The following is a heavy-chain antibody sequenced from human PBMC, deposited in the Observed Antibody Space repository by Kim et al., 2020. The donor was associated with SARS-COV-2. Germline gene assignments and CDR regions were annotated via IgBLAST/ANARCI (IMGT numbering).Heavy chain of an antibody. CDR1: GFTFSSYG. D-gene: IGHD6-19*01. CDR3: AKEEQWLSYFDY. Sequence: GGSLRLSCAASGFTFSSYGMHWVRQAPGKGLEWVASITYDGSNKYYADSVKGRFTISRDNSKNTLYLQMNSLRAEDTAVYYCAKEEQWLSYFDYWGQGTLVTVSS. J-gene: IGHJ4*02. V-gene: IGHV3-30*18. CDR2: ITYDGSNK.